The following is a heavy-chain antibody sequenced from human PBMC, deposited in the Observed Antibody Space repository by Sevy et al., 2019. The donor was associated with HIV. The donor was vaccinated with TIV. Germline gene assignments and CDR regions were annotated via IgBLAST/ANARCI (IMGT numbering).Heavy chain of an antibody. J-gene: IGHJ4*02. CDR2: MSYSGRT. D-gene: IGHD3-22*01. CDR3: ARAYDSKSSTFDY. CDR1: GVSISSYY. V-gene: IGHV4-59*01. Sequence: SETLSLTCTVSGVSISSYYWTWIRRPPGKGLEWIGYMSYSGRTNYNPSLKSRVTISVDTSKNQFSLKLSSVTAADTAVYYCARAYDSKSSTFDYWGQGILVTVSS.